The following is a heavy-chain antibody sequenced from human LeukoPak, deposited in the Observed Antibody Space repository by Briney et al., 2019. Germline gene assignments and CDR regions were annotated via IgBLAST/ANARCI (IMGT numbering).Heavy chain of an antibody. CDR3: ASEDGHNPNLGFDY. CDR2: ISYDGRNK. Sequence: GGSLRLSCAASGFSFSSYGMHWVRQAPGKGLEWVAVISYDGRNKYYADSVKGRFTISRDTSKNTLYPQMNSLRAEDTAVYYCASEDGHNPNLGFDYWGQGTLVTVSS. J-gene: IGHJ4*02. CDR1: GFSFSSYG. V-gene: IGHV3-30*03. D-gene: IGHD5-24*01.